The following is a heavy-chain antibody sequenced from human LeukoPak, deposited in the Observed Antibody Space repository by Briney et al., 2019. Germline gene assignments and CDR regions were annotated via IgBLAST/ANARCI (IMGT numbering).Heavy chain of an antibody. Sequence: SETLSLTCSVSGASINDYYWSWIRQPAGKGLEWIGRVYTSVSTIYNPSLERRVTMSVDTSRNQFSLNVNSVTAADTAVYYCAGSRYASHFDYWGQGTLVTVTS. CDR2: VYTSVST. CDR1: GASINDYY. J-gene: IGHJ4*02. V-gene: IGHV4-4*07. CDR3: AGSRYASHFDY. D-gene: IGHD2-2*01.